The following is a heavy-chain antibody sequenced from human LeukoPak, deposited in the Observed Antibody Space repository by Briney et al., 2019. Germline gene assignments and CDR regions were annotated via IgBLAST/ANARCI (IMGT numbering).Heavy chain of an antibody. J-gene: IGHJ3*02. CDR1: GGSISSYY. CDR2: IYTSGST. CDR3: ARAYNRYCSSTSCYFPWSFDI. Sequence: SETLSLTCTVSGGSISSYYWSWIRQPAGKGLEWIGRIYTSGSTNYNPSLKSRVTMSVDTSKNQFSLKLSSVTAADTAVYYCARAYNRYCSSTSCYFPWSFDIWGQGTMVTVSS. D-gene: IGHD2-2*01. V-gene: IGHV4-4*07.